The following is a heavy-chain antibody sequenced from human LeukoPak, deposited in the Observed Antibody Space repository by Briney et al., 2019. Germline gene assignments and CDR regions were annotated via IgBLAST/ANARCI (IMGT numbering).Heavy chain of an antibody. V-gene: IGHV3-30*03. D-gene: IGHD3-22*01. CDR3: ARGGHYYDSSAYYDLDY. CDR2: ISYDNESNK. J-gene: IGHJ4*02. Sequence: GGSLRLSCAASGFTFSSHDMHWVRQAPGKGLEWVAVISYDNESNKYYTDSVKGRFTISRDSSKNTLYLQMNSLRAEDTAVYYCARGGHYYDSSAYYDLDYWGQGTLVTVSS. CDR1: GFTFSSHD.